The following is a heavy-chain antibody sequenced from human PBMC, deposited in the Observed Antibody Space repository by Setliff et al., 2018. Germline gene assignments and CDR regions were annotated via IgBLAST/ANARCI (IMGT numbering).Heavy chain of an antibody. Sequence: SETLSLTCTVSGGSISSGSYYWSWIRQPAGKGLEWIGRIYTSGSTNYKPSLKSRVTISVDTSKNQFSLRLNSATAADTAVYYCARLRGAVAGAYYFDFWGQGTLVTVSS. CDR2: IYTSGST. J-gene: IGHJ4*02. D-gene: IGHD6-19*01. V-gene: IGHV4-61*02. CDR1: GGSISSGSYY. CDR3: ARLRGAVAGAYYFDF.